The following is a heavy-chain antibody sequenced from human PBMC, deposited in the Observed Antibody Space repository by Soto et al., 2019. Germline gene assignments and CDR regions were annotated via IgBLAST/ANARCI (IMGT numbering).Heavy chain of an antibody. CDR2: ISGSGGST. Sequence: PGGSLRLSCAASGFSFSDNSMKWVRQAPGKGLEWVSAISGSGGSTYYADSVKGRFTISRDNSKNTLYLQMNSLRAEDTAVYYCAKSRQNSVKDAFDIWGQGTMVTVSS. CDR3: AKSRQNSVKDAFDI. D-gene: IGHD6-13*01. CDR1: GFSFSDNS. J-gene: IGHJ3*02. V-gene: IGHV3-23*01.